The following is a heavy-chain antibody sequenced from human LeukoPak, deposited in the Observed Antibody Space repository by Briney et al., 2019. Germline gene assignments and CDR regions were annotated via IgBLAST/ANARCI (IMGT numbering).Heavy chain of an antibody. Sequence: PSQTLSLTCTVSGGSISSNSYYWGWIRQPPGKGLEWIGYMSNNGATTYNPSLKSRVTISIDMSNNHFSLTLKSVTAADKAVYYCARGFRGDNFDYWGQGTLVTVSS. CDR1: GGSISSNSYY. CDR2: MSNNGAT. CDR3: ARGFRGDNFDY. D-gene: IGHD7-27*01. J-gene: IGHJ4*02. V-gene: IGHV4-61*05.